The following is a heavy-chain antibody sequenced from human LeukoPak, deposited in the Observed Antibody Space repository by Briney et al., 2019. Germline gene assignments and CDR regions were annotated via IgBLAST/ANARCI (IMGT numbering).Heavy chain of an antibody. CDR3: ARLELERGFDY. D-gene: IGHD1-1*01. V-gene: IGHV4-59*01. J-gene: IGHJ4*02. CDR1: GGSISSYY. CDR2: IYYSGST. Sequence: AEALSLTCTFSGGSISSYYWSWIGQPPGKGVEGIGYIYYSGSTNYNPSLKRRGTISVDTSKNQFSLKLSSVTAADTAVYYCARLELERGFDYWGQGTLVTVSS.